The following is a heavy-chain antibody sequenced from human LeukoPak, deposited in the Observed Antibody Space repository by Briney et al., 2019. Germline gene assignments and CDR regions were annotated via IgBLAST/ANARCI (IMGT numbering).Heavy chain of an antibody. Sequence: GGSLRLSCGASGVTFSEYWMTWVRQAPGRGPEWVANIKGDGSKIYYVDSVKGRFTISRDNDKRSLYLQMNNLRVEDTAVYHCARDGSCFDFWGQGVLVTVSS. D-gene: IGHD2-15*01. J-gene: IGHJ4*02. CDR3: ARDGSCFDF. CDR1: GVTFSEYW. CDR2: IKGDGSKI. V-gene: IGHV3-7*01.